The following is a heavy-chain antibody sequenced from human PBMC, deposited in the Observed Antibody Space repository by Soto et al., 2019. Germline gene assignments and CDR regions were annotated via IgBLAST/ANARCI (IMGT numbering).Heavy chain of an antibody. Sequence: GGALRLSCTGSGSPVDDCAINWVRQAPGKGIECVDLIRNQCYQQPTGYAAAVKGKFTITRHTSNAIAYLHMNSLNIEASAVSYCRGEDSPDNAYFSLVWGQGAPVTVSS. CDR3: RGEDSPDNAYFSLV. V-gene: IGHV3-49*04. D-gene: IGHD2-15*01. CDR1: GSPVDDCA. CDR2: IRNQCYQQPT. J-gene: IGHJ4*02.